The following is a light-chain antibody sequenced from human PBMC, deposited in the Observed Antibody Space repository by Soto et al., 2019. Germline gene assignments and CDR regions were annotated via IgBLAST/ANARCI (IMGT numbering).Light chain of an antibody. J-gene: IGLJ2*01. Sequence: QSVLTQPPSVSGAPGQRVTISCTGSSSNIGAGYDVHWYQHLPGTAPKVLIYGNRHRPSGVPDRFSGSKSANRASLTISGLQAEDEADYYCCSYASSRTFGVAFGGGTKVTVL. CDR1: SSNIGAGYD. V-gene: IGLV1-40*01. CDR3: CSYASSRTFGVA. CDR2: GNR.